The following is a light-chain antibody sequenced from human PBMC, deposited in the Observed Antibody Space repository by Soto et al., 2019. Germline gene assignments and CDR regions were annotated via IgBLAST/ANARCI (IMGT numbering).Light chain of an antibody. J-gene: IGKJ1*01. CDR2: AAS. Sequence: DIQMTQSPSSLSASVGDGVTITCRTSQTISSYLNWYQQKPGKAPKLLIFAASSLQSGVPARFSGSGSGTDFTLTISSLQPEDFATYYCHQTYSEPPTFGQGTQVDIK. CDR1: QTISSY. V-gene: IGKV1-39*01. CDR3: HQTYSEPPT.